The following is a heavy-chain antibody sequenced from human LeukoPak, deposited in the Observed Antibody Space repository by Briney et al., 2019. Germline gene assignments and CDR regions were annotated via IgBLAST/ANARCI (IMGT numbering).Heavy chain of an antibody. CDR2: INPISGVT. Sequence: ASVRVSCKASGYSFIAYYMHWVRQAPGQGLEWMGWINPISGVTNYAQKFKGRVTMTVDTSINTAYMDLNTLTSDDTAVYFCARDPWFDELARDYWGQGTLVTVSS. J-gene: IGHJ4*02. CDR3: ARDPWFDELARDY. CDR1: GYSFIAYY. D-gene: IGHD3-10*01. V-gene: IGHV1-2*02.